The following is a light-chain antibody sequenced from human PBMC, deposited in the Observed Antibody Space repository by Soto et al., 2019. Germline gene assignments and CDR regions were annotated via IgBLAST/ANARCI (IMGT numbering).Light chain of an antibody. CDR3: QQRHNWRDT. J-gene: IGKJ5*01. V-gene: IGKV3-11*01. Sequence: EIVLTQSPATLSLSPGERATLSCRASQSVSNYLSCYQQKPGQAPRLLMYETSRRATGIPARFSGSGSGTDFTLTISSLEPEDFAVYYCQQRHNWRDTFGQGTRLEI. CDR2: ETS. CDR1: QSVSNY.